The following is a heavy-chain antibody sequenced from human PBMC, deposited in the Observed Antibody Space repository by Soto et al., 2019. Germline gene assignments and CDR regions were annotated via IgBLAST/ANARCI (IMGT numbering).Heavy chain of an antibody. CDR2: ISYTGGT. D-gene: IGHD1-1*01. CDR3: ARRLITTNIKYFDP. CDR1: GGSISGYY. V-gene: IGHV4-59*08. Sequence: SETLSLTCTVSGGSISGYYWSWIRQPPGKGLEWIGYISYTGGTNYNPSLNSRVTISLDTSKSQFSLKLSSVTAADTAVYYCARRLITTNIKYFDPWGQGTLVTVSS. J-gene: IGHJ5*02.